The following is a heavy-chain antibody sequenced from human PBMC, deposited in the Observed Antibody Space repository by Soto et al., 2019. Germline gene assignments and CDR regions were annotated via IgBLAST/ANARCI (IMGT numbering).Heavy chain of an antibody. CDR1: GYSFTSYW. J-gene: IGHJ6*04. Sequence: GQSLKISCKGSGYSFTSYWIGWVRQMPGKGLEWMGIIYPGDSDTRYSPSFQDQVTISADKSISTAYLQWSSLKASDTAMYYCARAGRPHYYYNGMDVWGKGTTVTVSS. CDR3: ARAGRPHYYYNGMDV. CDR2: IYPGDSDT. V-gene: IGHV5-51*01.